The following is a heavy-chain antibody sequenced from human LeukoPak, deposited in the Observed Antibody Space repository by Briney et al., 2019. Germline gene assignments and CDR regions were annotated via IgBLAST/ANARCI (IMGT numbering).Heavy chain of an antibody. Sequence: GGSLRLSCAASGFTFSSYAMSWVRQAPGKGLEWVSAISGSGGSTYYADSVKGRFTISRDNSKNTLYLQMNSLRAEDTAVYYCAKGVYYDFWRGYFDYWGQGTLVTVSS. D-gene: IGHD3-3*01. CDR3: AKGVYYDFWRGYFDY. J-gene: IGHJ4*02. CDR1: GFTFSSYA. CDR2: ISGSGGST. V-gene: IGHV3-23*01.